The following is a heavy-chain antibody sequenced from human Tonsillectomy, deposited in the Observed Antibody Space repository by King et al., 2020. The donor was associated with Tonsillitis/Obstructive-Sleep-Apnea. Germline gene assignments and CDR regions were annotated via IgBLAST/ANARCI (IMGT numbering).Heavy chain of an antibody. CDR3: ARGAVLRYFDWLLVDDY. V-gene: IGHV3-7*04. D-gene: IGHD3-9*01. J-gene: IGHJ4*02. CDR1: GFTFSSYW. Sequence: VQLVESGGGLVQPGGSLRLSCAASGFTFSSYWMSWVRQAPGKGLEWVANIKQDGSEKYYVDSVKGRFTISRDNAKNSLYLQMNSLRAEDTAVYYCARGAVLRYFDWLLVDDYWGQGTLVTVSS. CDR2: IKQDGSEK.